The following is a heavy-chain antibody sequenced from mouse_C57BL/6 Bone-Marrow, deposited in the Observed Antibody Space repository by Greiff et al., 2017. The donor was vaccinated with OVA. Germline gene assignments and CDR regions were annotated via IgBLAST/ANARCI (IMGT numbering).Heavy chain of an antibody. J-gene: IGHJ1*03. D-gene: IGHD1-1*01. CDR1: GYTFTSYW. V-gene: IGHV1-64*01. CDR3: ARTTVVATDFGV. CDR2: IHPNSGST. Sequence: QVQLQQPGAELVKPGASVKLSCKASGYTFTSYWMHWVKQRPGQGLEWIGMIHPNSGSTNYNEKFKSKATLTVDKSSSTAYLQLSSLTSEDSAVYYCARTTVVATDFGVWGTGTTVTVSS.